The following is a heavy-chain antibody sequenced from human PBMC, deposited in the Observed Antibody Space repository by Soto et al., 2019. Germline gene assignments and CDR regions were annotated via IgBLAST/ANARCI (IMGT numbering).Heavy chain of an antibody. CDR1: TESFSNYY. CDR3: VGGRGRLVGFDY. D-gene: IGHD2-8*02. CDR2: INDSGNT. Sequence: QVQLRQWGAGLLKPSETLSLTCAVNTESFSNYYWSWIRQPPGKGLEWVGEINDSGNTNYSPSLKGRVTISVDTSKNQFSLKLASVTAADTAIYYCVGGRGRLVGFDYWGQGTLVTVSS. J-gene: IGHJ4*02. V-gene: IGHV4-34*01.